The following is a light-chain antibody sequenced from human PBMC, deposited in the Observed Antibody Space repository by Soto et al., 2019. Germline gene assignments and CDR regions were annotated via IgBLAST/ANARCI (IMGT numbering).Light chain of an antibody. J-gene: IGKJ1*01. CDR3: QRYGRSPPSWT. V-gene: IGKV3-20*01. Sequence: EIVLTQSPGTLSLSPGERATLSCRASQSVSSSYFAWYQQKPGQPPRLLIFDASNRATGIPDRFSGSGSGTEFTLTISSREPEDFAVDYCQRYGRSPPSWTFGQGTKVEIK. CDR2: DAS. CDR1: QSVSSSY.